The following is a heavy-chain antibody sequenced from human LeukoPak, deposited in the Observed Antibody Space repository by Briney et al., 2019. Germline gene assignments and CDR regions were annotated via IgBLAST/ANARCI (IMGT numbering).Heavy chain of an antibody. CDR1: GDSITFGGYS. J-gene: IGHJ4*02. Sequence: PSETLSLTCAVSGDSITFGGYSWSWIRQPPGKGLEWIGYIYHSGSTYYNPSLKSRVTISIDGSKNQFSLKLSSVTAADTAVYYCARGMYGWGYSYGLSYYFDYWGQGTLVTVSS. CDR3: ARGMYGWGYSYGLSYYFDY. D-gene: IGHD5-18*01. CDR2: IYHSGST. V-gene: IGHV4-30-2*01.